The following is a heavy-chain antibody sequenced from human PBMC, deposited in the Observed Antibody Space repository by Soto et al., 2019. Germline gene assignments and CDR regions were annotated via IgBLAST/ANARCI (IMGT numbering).Heavy chain of an antibody. D-gene: IGHD4-17*01. J-gene: IGHJ6*02. CDR2: IWYDGSNK. CDR3: ARDSPAGYGDYASLYYYYGMDV. V-gene: IGHV3-33*01. Sequence: GGSLRLSCAASGFTFSSYGMHWVRQAPGKGLEWVAVIWYDGSNKYYADSVKGRFTISRDNSKNTLYLQMNSLRAEDTAVYYCARDSPAGYGDYASLYYYYGMDVWGQGTTVTVSS. CDR1: GFTFSSYG.